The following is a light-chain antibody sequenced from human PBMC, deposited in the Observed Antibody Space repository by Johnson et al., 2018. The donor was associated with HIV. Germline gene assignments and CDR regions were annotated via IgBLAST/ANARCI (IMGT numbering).Light chain of an antibody. Sequence: QSVLTQPPSASGTPGQRVTISCSGSGSNIGSNTVNWYQQLPGTAPKLLIYRNNQRPSGVPDRFSGSKSGTSASLAISGLQAEDEADYYCGTWDSSLSGYVFGAGTKITVL. CDR2: RNN. V-gene: IGLV1-44*01. CDR1: GSNIGSNT. CDR3: GTWDSSLSGYV. J-gene: IGLJ1*01.